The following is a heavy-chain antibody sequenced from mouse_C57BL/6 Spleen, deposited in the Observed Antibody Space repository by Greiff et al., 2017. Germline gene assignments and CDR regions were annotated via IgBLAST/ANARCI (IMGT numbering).Heavy chain of an antibody. CDR3: ERRNYGRGDWDFDV. Sequence: QVQLQQSGAELMKPGASVKLSCKATGYTFTGYWIEWVKQRPGHGLEWIGEILPGSGSTNYNEKFKGKATFTADTSSNTAYMQLSSMTTEDSDIYYCERRNYGRGDWDFDVWGTGTTVTVSS. CDR2: ILPGSGST. CDR1: GYTFTGYW. J-gene: IGHJ1*03. V-gene: IGHV1-9*01. D-gene: IGHD2-1*01.